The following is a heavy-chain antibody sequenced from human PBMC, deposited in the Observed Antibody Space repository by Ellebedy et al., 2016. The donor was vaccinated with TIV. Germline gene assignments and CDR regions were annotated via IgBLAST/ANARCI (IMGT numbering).Heavy chain of an antibody. CDR1: GYNFAKNW. CDR2: IYPGDFDT. V-gene: IGHV5-51*01. CDR3: ARLKTTGLKYYSDY. D-gene: IGHD3-9*01. Sequence: GESLKISCEGSGYNFAKNWIAWVRQMPGKGLEWMGMIYPGDFDTRYSPSFQGQVTMSADKSINTAYLQWSSLKASDTAMFFCARLKTTGLKYYSDYWGQGTLVTVSS. J-gene: IGHJ4*02.